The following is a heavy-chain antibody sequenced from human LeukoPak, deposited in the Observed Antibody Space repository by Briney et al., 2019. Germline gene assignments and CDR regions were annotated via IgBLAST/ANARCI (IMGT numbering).Heavy chain of an antibody. Sequence: SETLSLTCTVSGGSISSYYWSWIRPPPGKGLEWIGYIYYSGSTNYNPSLKSRVTISVDTSKNQFSLKLSSVTAADTAVYYCARHSYGYSHTFDYWGQGTLVTVSS. CDR3: ARHSYGYSHTFDY. CDR2: IYYSGST. J-gene: IGHJ4*02. D-gene: IGHD5-18*01. V-gene: IGHV4-59*08. CDR1: GGSISSYY.